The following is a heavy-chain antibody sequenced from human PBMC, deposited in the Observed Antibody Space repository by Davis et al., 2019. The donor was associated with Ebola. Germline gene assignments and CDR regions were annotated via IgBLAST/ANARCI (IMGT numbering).Heavy chain of an antibody. Sequence: AASVKVSCKASGYTFTSYDINWVRQATGQGLEWMGWMNPNSGNTGYAQKFQGRVTMTRNTSISTAYMELSSLRSEDTAVYYCARRIGHSYGKGDYWGQGTLVTASS. D-gene: IGHD5-18*01. CDR1: GYTFTSYD. V-gene: IGHV1-8*01. J-gene: IGHJ4*02. CDR3: ARRIGHSYGKGDY. CDR2: MNPNSGNT.